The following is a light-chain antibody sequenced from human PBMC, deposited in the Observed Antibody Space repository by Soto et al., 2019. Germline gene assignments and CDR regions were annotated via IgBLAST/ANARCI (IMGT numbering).Light chain of an antibody. J-gene: IGKJ5*01. V-gene: IGKV3-15*01. CDR3: QQLNYWPRIT. Sequence: EIVLTQSPGTLSLSPGRRATLSCRGSQSVSSSFLAWYQQRPGQAPRLLVYGASTRASGIPPRFSGSGSGTAFTLTISSLQSEDFAVYYCQQLNYWPRITFGQGTRLEIK. CDR1: QSVSSS. CDR2: GAS.